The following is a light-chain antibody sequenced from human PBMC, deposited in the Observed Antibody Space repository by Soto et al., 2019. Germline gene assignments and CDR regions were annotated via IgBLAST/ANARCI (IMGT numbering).Light chain of an antibody. CDR2: DAS. Sequence: QMSHSISTWAEYVGEGVTITGGASQNIDAWLAWYQQKPGKAPKLLIYDASNLETGVPSRFSGSGSGTDFTFTISSLQPEDIATYYCQQYDNLPITFGQRRRLAI. CDR3: QQYDNLPIT. CDR1: QNIDAW. V-gene: IGKV1-33*01. J-gene: IGKJ5*01.